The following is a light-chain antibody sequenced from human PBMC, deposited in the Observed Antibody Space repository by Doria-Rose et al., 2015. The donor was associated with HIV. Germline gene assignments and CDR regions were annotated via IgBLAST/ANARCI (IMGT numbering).Light chain of an antibody. CDR2: DGS. CDR1: QSFSSTY. CDR3: HQYGTSWT. J-gene: IGKJ1*01. V-gene: IGKV3-20*01. Sequence: EIVMTQSPGTLSLSPGERATLSCRASQSFSSTYLAWYQQKPGQAPSLLIYDGSTRATGIPDRFSASGSETDFTIPINRLEPEDFALYYCHQYGTSWTFGQGTKVEI.